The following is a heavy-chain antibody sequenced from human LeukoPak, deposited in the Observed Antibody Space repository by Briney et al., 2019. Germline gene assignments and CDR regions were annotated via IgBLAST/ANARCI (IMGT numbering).Heavy chain of an antibody. Sequence: TSETLSLTCAVYGGSFSGYYWTWIRQTPEKGLEWIGDMNPSGSTSYNPSLKSRVTISVDTSKNQFSLKLSSVTAADTAVYYCARGRQDVTMIVVVMTAVSYYLDVWGKGTTVTVS. CDR3: ARGRQDVTMIVVVMTAVSYYLDV. J-gene: IGHJ6*03. V-gene: IGHV4-34*01. CDR1: GGSFSGYY. CDR2: MNPSGST. D-gene: IGHD3-22*01.